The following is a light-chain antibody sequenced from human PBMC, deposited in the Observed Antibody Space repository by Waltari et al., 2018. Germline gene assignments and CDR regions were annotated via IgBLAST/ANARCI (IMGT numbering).Light chain of an antibody. V-gene: IGLV2-14*03. CDR3: LSYTSASTSYV. Sequence: QSALTQPASVSGSPGQSITISCTGTSSDVGGHNYVSWYQQPPGKVPRLVIFDVNKRPSGVSNRFSGSKSGNTASLTISGFQAEDEADYYCLSYTSASTSYVFGTGTKVTVL. J-gene: IGLJ1*01. CDR2: DVN. CDR1: SSDVGGHNY.